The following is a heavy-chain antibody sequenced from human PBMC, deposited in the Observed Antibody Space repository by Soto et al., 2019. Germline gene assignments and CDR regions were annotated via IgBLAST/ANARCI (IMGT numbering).Heavy chain of an antibody. J-gene: IGHJ4*02. CDR3: ARGRTYYYDSSGYYWLDY. CDR1: GFTVSSNY. Sequence: GGSLRLSCAASGFTVSSNYMRWVRQAPGKGLEWVSVIYSGGSTYYADSVKGRFTISRDNSKNTLYLQMNSLRAEDTAVYYCARGRTYYYDSSGYYWLDYWGQGTLVTVSS. CDR2: IYSGGST. V-gene: IGHV3-53*01. D-gene: IGHD3-22*01.